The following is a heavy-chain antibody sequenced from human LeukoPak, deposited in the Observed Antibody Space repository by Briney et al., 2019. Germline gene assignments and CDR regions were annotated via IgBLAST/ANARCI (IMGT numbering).Heavy chain of an antibody. V-gene: IGHV1-69-2*01. CDR1: GYTFTDYY. CDR2: VDPEDGET. D-gene: IGHD3-10*01. J-gene: IGHJ4*02. Sequence: ASVKISCKVSGYTFTDYYMHWVQQAPGKGLEWTGLVDPEDGETIYAEKFQGRVTITADTSTDTAYMELSSLRSEDTAVYYCATITMVRGVSYYFDYWGQGTLVTVSS. CDR3: ATITMVRGVSYYFDY.